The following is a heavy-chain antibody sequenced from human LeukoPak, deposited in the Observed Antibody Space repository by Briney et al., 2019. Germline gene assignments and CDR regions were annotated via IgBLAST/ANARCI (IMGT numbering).Heavy chain of an antibody. J-gene: IGHJ6*02. D-gene: IGHD2-15*01. CDR1: GFTSSTYP. V-gene: IGHV3-30*09. Sequence: GGSLRLSRAASGFTSSTYPMHWVRQAPRNGMEGVASISDDVSDKVFPGSVKRRFAISRDSSNHTVYLQMNSLRPEHPAVYFCARDRVAVYCSGGNCQSRYYYYDMDVWGQGTTVTVSS. CDR2: ISDDVSDK. CDR3: ARDRVAVYCSGGNCQSRYYYYDMDV.